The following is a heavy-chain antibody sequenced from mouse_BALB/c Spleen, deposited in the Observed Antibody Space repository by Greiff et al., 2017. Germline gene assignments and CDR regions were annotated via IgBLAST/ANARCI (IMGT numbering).Heavy chain of an antibody. V-gene: IGHV2-4-1*01. CDR1: GFSLTSYG. CDR3: ASPPDYRYEAWFAY. D-gene: IGHD2-14*01. CDR2: IWSGGST. J-gene: IGHJ3*01. Sequence: QVQLQQSGPGLVQPSQSLSITCTVSGFSLTSYGVHWVRQSPGKGLEWLGVIWSGGSTDYNAAFISRLSISKDNSKSQVFFKMNSLQADDTAIYYCASPPDYRYEAWFAYWGQGTLVTVSA.